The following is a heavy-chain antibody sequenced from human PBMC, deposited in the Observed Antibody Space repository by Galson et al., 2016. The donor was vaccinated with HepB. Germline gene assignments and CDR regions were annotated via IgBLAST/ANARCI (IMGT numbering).Heavy chain of an antibody. CDR3: ARYRFVFGSGSYPLRRGYEHGMDV. V-gene: IGHV3-53*05. CDR1: GFTVSTYY. Sequence: SLRLSCAVSGFTVSTYYMSWVRQAPGKGLEWVSVIYTDGETHFADSVKGRFSISRDISRNTLYLQMNSLRVEDTALYYCARYRFVFGSGSYPLRRGYEHGMDVWGQGTTVTVSS. CDR2: IYTDGET. D-gene: IGHD3-10*01. J-gene: IGHJ6*02.